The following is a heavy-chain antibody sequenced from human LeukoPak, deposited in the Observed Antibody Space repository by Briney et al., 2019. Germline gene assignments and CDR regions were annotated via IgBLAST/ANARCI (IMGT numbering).Heavy chain of an antibody. Sequence: GASVKVSCKASGYTFTSYAMHWVRQAPGQRLEWMGWINAGNGNTKYSQEFQGRVTITRDTSASTVYMELSSLRSEDMAIYYCARGYSNGGYHDYWGQGTPVIVSS. J-gene: IGHJ4*02. CDR3: ARGYSNGGYHDY. V-gene: IGHV1-3*03. CDR2: INAGNGNT. D-gene: IGHD6-19*01. CDR1: GYTFTSYA.